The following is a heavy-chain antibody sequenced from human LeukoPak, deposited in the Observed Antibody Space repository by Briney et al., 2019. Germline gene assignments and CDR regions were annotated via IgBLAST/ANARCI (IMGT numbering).Heavy chain of an antibody. D-gene: IGHD2-2*01. J-gene: IGHJ6*02. CDR2: ISGSGGST. CDR1: GFTFSSYA. V-gene: IGHV3-23*01. Sequence: PGGSLRLSCAASGFTFSSYAMSWVRQAPGKGLEWVSDISGSGGSTYHADSVKGRFTISRDNSKDTVSLQMNSLRAEDSAIYFCVKDRPCETCMPMDAWGQGTTVTVSS. CDR3: VKDRPCETCMPMDA.